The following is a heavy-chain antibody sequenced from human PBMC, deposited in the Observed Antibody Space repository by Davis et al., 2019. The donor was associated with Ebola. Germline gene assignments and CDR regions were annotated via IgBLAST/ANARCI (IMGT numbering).Heavy chain of an antibody. CDR2: INHSGST. CDR1: GRPLSGHY. V-gene: IGHV4-34*01. Sequence: QTPSLTRAVYGRPLSGHYWSWIRQPPGKGLEWIGAINHSGSTNYNPSLKSRVTISVDTSKNQFSLKLSSVTAADTAVYYCARGNSGYYFDYWGQGTLVTVSS. D-gene: IGHD1-7*01. J-gene: IGHJ4*02. CDR3: ARGNSGYYFDY.